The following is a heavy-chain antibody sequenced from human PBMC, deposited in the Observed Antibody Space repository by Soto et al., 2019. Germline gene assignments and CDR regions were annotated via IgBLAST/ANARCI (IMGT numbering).Heavy chain of an antibody. Sequence: GASVKACKASGGTFSSYAISWVRQAPGQGLEWMGGIIPIFGTANYAQKFQGRVTITADESTSTAYMELSSLRSEDTAVYYCARGVAVAGTDGMDVWGQGTMVTVSS. CDR1: GGTFSSYA. CDR3: ARGVAVAGTDGMDV. CDR2: IIPIFGTA. V-gene: IGHV1-69*13. J-gene: IGHJ6*02. D-gene: IGHD6-19*01.